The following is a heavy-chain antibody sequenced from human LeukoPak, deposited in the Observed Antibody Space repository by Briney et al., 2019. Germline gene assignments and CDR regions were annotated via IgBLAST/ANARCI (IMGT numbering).Heavy chain of an antibody. CDR3: ARYNSRSGRVRYCSGGSCQRYGDNWFDP. D-gene: IGHD2-15*01. Sequence: SESLSLTCTVSGGSISSHYWSWIRQPPGKGLEWIGYIYYSGSTNYNPSLKSRVTISVDTSKNQFSLKLSSVTAADTAVYYCARYNSRSGRVRYCSGGSCQRYGDNWFDPWGQGTLVTVSS. CDR1: GGSISSHY. CDR2: IYYSGST. J-gene: IGHJ5*02. V-gene: IGHV4-59*11.